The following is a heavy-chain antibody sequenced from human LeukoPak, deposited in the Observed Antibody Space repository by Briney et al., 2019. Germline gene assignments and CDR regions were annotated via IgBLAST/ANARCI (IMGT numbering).Heavy chain of an antibody. V-gene: IGHV4-39*01. D-gene: IGHD4-17*01. J-gene: IGHJ4*02. CDR3: ARHYYGDYDY. CDR2: INHSGST. CDR1: GASVSGSAYY. Sequence: PSETLSLTCTVSGASVSGSAYYWGWIRQPPGKGLEWIGEINHSGSTNYNPSLKSRVTISVDTSKNQFSLKLSSVTAADTAVYYCARHYYGDYDYWGQGTLVTVSS.